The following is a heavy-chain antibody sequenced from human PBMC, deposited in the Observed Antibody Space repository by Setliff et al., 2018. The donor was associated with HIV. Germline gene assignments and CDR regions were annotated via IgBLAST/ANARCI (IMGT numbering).Heavy chain of an antibody. Sequence: SETLSLTCTVSGGSMRSSSFYWGWIRQAPGKGLEWIGSIYPGSTKCNPSLRSRLTISLDSPTNQFSVTLSSVTAADTAMYYCAGYTVGSMVDYWGPGTLVTVSS. J-gene: IGHJ4*02. V-gene: IGHV4-39*01. D-gene: IGHD5-12*01. CDR3: AGYTVGSMVDY. CDR1: GGSMRSSSFY. CDR2: IYPGST.